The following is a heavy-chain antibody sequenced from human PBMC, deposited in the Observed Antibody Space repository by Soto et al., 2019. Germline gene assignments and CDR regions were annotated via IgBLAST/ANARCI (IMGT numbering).Heavy chain of an antibody. V-gene: IGHV3-74*01. Sequence: EVQLVESGGGLVQPGGSLRLSCAASGFAFGSYWMHWVRQAPGKGLVWVSRISQDGTIATQAESVKGRFTISRDNAKNTLYLQMNSLRADDTAVYYCLRDQRHWNEFADQWGQGTLVTVSS. CDR1: GFAFGSYW. J-gene: IGHJ4*02. D-gene: IGHD1-1*01. CDR2: ISQDGTIA. CDR3: LRDQRHWNEFADQ.